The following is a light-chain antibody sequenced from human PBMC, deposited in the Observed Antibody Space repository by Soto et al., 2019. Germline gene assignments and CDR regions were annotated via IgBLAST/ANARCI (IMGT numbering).Light chain of an antibody. J-gene: IGKJ1*01. V-gene: IGKV1-5*01. CDR2: DAS. CDR1: QSVSTW. CDR3: QQYHAFPWT. Sequence: DIQMTQSPSTLSASVGDRVTITCRASQSVSTWLAWYQQKPGKAPKLLIYDASSLEGGVPSRFSASGFGLEFTLTITSMRPDDFATYYCQQYHAFPWTFGQGTKVEIK.